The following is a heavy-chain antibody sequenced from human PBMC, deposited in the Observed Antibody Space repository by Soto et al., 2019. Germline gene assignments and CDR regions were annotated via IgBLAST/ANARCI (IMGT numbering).Heavy chain of an antibody. CDR2: ISYDGSNK. CDR3: AKDYYGSGSYYKAFGRGGMDV. D-gene: IGHD3-10*01. CDR1: GFTFSSYG. V-gene: IGHV3-30*18. Sequence: QVQLVESGGGVVQPGRSLRLSCAASGFTFSSYGMHWVRQAPGKGLEWVAVISYDGSNKYYADSVKGRFTISRDNSKNTLYLQMNSLRAEDTDVYYCAKDYYGSGSYYKAFGRGGMDVWGQGTTVTVSS. J-gene: IGHJ6*02.